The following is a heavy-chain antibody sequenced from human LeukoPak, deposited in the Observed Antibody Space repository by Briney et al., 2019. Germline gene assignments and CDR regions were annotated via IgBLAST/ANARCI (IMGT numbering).Heavy chain of an antibody. CDR3: AKDIAYYHGPGSSVDY. J-gene: IGHJ4*02. CDR1: GFTFDDYA. D-gene: IGHD3-10*01. V-gene: IGHV3-9*01. CDR2: ISWNSGSI. Sequence: GRSLRLSCAASGFTFDDYAMHWVRQAPGKGLEWVSGISWNSGSIGYADSVKGRFTISRDNAKNSLYLQMNSLRAEDTALYYCAKDIAYYHGPGSSVDYWGQGTLVTVSS.